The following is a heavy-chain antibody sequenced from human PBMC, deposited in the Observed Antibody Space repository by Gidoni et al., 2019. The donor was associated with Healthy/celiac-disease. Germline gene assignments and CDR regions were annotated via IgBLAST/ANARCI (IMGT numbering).Heavy chain of an antibody. CDR3: ARRCDSSGYYSSWYFDL. CDR2: IYYSGST. V-gene: IGHV4-59*08. CDR1: GGSISSYY. D-gene: IGHD3-22*01. J-gene: IGHJ2*01. Sequence: QVQLQESGPGLVKPSETLSLTCTVSGGSISSYYWSWIRQPPGKGLEWIGYIYYSGSTNYNPSLKSRVTISVDTSKNQFSLKLSSVTAADTAVYYCARRCDSSGYYSSWYFDLWGRGTLVTVSS.